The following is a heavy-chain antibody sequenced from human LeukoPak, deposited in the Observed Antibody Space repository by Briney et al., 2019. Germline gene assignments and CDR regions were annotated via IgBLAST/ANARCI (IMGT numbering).Heavy chain of an antibody. V-gene: IGHV4-39*02. Sequence: SETLSLTCTVSGGSISSSSYYWGWIRQPPGKGLEWIGSIYYSGSTYYNPSLKSRVTISVDTSKNQFSLKLSSVTAADTAVYYCARDPYGDYVNFDYWGQGTLVTVSS. D-gene: IGHD4-17*01. CDR3: ARDPYGDYVNFDY. CDR2: IYYSGST. CDR1: GGSISSSSYY. J-gene: IGHJ4*02.